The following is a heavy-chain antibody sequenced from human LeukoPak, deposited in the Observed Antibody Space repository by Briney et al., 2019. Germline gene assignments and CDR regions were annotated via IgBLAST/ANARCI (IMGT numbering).Heavy chain of an antibody. CDR3: ARDGSWRVPEMSAPDY. D-gene: IGHD3-10*01. CDR2: IRSSGRTI. V-gene: IGHV3-48*01. CDR1: GSTFSSYS. Sequence: GGPLSLSCAASGSTFSSYSMNWVRQPPGKGLEWLSDIRSSGRTIYYAGTVKGRFTMSRENAKNSLYLQKNSLRAEDTAGYYCARDGSWRVPEMSAPDYWGQGTLVTVSS. J-gene: IGHJ4*02.